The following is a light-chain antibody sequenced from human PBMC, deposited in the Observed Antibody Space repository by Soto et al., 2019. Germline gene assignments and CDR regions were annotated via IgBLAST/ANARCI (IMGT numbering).Light chain of an antibody. J-gene: IGKJ4*01. Sequence: AIQLTQSPSSLSASVGDTVTISCRPSQGISSALAWYQQKPGTAPTLLIYDASNLENGVPSRFSGSGSGTDLTLTISRLQPEDSATYYCQQFNNYPQTIGVGTKVESK. CDR1: QGISSA. CDR3: QQFNNYPQT. V-gene: IGKV1D-13*01. CDR2: DAS.